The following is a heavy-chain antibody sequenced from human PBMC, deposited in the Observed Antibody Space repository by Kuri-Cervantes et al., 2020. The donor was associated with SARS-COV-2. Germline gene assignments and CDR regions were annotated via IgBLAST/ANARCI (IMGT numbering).Heavy chain of an antibody. J-gene: IGHJ6*03. CDR2: IWYDGRNT. Sequence: GGSLRLSCASSGFTFSDYDMHWVRQAPGKGLEWVAVIWYDGRNTYYTGSVKGRFTISGDNSKNMLYLEVNSLRAEDTAVYYCARNHSMDVWGTGTAVTVSS. CDR3: ARNHSMDV. CDR1: GFTFSDYD. V-gene: IGHV3-33*08.